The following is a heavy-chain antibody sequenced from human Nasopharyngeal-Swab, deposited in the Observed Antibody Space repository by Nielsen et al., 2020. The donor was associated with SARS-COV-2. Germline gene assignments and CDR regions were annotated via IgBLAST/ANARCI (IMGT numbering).Heavy chain of an antibody. Sequence: SETLSLTCTVSGGSISSGSYYWSWIRQPAGKGLEWIGRIYTSGSTYYNPSLKSRVTISVDTSKNQFSLKLSSVTAADTAVYYCARRRGYYYYMDVWGKGTTVTVSS. CDR2: IYTSGST. CDR1: GGSISSGSYY. J-gene: IGHJ6*03. CDR3: ARRRGYYYYMDV. V-gene: IGHV4-61*02.